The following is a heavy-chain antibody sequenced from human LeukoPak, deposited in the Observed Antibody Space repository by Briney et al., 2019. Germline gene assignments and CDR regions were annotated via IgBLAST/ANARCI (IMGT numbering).Heavy chain of an antibody. J-gene: IGHJ4*02. Sequence: GGSLRLSCAASGFTFSSYSMYWVRQAPGKGLEWVSSISSSSSYIYYEDSLKSRFTISRDNDKNSLYLKMISVRDEDTAVYYCVREVTHDDFWSGYRWGQGTLVTVSS. V-gene: IGHV3-21*01. D-gene: IGHD3-3*01. CDR2: ISSSSSYI. CDR3: VREVTHDDFWSGYR. CDR1: GFTFSSYS.